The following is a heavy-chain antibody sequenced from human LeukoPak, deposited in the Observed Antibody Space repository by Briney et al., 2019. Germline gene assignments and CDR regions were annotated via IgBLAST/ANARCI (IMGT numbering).Heavy chain of an antibody. D-gene: IGHD6-13*01. V-gene: IGHV3-23*01. CDR1: GFTFSSYA. CDR2: ISGSGGST. J-gene: IGHJ4*02. CDR3: AKGDSSRPSYFDY. Sequence: GGSLRLSCAASGFTFSSYAMSWVRQAPGKGLEWVSTISGSGGSTYYADSVKGRFTISRDNSKNTLYLQMNSLRAEDTAVYYCAKGDSSRPSYFDYWGQGTLVTVSS.